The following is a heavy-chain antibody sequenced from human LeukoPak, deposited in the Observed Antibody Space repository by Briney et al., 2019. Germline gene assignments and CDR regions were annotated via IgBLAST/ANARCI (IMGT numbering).Heavy chain of an antibody. CDR3: ARVFYDSSGYYRGRDFDI. J-gene: IGHJ3*02. CDR1: GGSISSGGYY. D-gene: IGHD3-22*01. Sequence: SQTLSLTRTVSGGSISSGGYYWSWIRQHPGKGLEWIGYIYYSGSTYYNPSLKSRVTISVDTSKNQFSLKLSSVTAADTAVYYCARVFYDSSGYYRGRDFDIWGQGTMVTVSS. CDR2: IYYSGST. V-gene: IGHV4-31*03.